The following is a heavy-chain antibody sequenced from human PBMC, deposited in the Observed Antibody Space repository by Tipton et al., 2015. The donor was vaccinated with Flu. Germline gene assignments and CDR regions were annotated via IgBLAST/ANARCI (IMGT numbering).Heavy chain of an antibody. D-gene: IGHD6-19*01. CDR3: AKDRGYSSGWYGVDY. Sequence: VQLVQSGGGLVQPGGSLRLSCAASGFTFSTYWMGWVRQAPGKGLEWVANINQGGSEKYYADSVKGRFTISRDNSKNTLYLQMNSLRAEDTAVYYCAKDRGYSSGWYGVDYWGQGTLVTVSS. J-gene: IGHJ4*02. CDR1: GFTFSTYW. V-gene: IGHV3-7*01. CDR2: INQGGSEK.